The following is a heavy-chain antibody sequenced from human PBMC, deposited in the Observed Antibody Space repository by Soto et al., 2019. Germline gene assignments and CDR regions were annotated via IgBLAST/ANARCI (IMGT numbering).Heavy chain of an antibody. D-gene: IGHD3-10*01. V-gene: IGHV3-33*01. J-gene: IGHJ5*02. CDR1: GVTFTNHG. Sequence: QVQLVESGGGVVQPGRSLRLSCVASGVTFTNHGFHWVRQAPGKGLEWLAIIWLDGSNKYYADSVKGRFTISRDDSKNTVYLEMNSLRTEDTAVYYCARDSAASGSRAGWFDPWGQGTLVTVSS. CDR2: IWLDGSNK. CDR3: ARDSAASGSRAGWFDP.